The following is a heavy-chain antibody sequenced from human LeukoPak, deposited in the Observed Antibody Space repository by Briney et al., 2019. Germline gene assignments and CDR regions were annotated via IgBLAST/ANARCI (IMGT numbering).Heavy chain of an antibody. D-gene: IGHD1-26*01. CDR3: TRGSLSGSSRDY. CDR2: MNPNTGDT. V-gene: IGHV1-8*01. CDR1: GYTFTGYD. Sequence: ASVRVSCKASGYTFTGYDINWVRQATGQGLEWMGWMNPNTGDTGYAQKFQGRVTMTRNTSIDTAYMELSGLRSEDTAVYYCTRGSLSGSSRDYWGQGTLVTVSS. J-gene: IGHJ4*02.